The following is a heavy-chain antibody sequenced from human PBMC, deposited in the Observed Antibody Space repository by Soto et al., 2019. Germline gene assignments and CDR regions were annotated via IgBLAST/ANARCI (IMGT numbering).Heavy chain of an antibody. J-gene: IGHJ4*02. Sequence: QVQLQESGPVPVKPSGSLTLTCDVSCGSINDNWWSWVRQLPGKGLEWIGEIFHSTTTDYRPSLKSRVILSFLVAARQISLALRSVSAADAAVYFCARHVAVARTRGFDFWGQGPLVTVSS. V-gene: IGHV4-4*02. D-gene: IGHD6-19*01. CDR2: IFHSTTT. CDR1: CGSINDNW. CDR3: ARHVAVARTRGFDF.